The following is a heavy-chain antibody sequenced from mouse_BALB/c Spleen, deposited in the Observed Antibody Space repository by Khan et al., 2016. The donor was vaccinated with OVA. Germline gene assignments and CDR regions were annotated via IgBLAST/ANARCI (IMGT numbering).Heavy chain of an antibody. CDR2: INPINGGT. V-gene: IGHV1S81*02. CDR3: IRRGRVRATLWFAY. Sequence: QVRLQQSGAELVKPGASVELSCKASGYTFTSYYMYWLKQRPGQGLEWIGEINPINGGTNFNEKFKNKATLTVDKSSSTAYMQLSSLTSEDSAVDYCIRRGRVRATLWFAYWGQGTLVTVAA. CDR1: GYTFTSYY. D-gene: IGHD3-1*01. J-gene: IGHJ3*01.